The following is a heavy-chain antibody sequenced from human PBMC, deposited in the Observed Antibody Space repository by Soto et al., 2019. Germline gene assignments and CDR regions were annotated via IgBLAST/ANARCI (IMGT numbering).Heavy chain of an antibody. J-gene: IGHJ6*02. CDR1: GYSFTSQW. CDR3: GRRQAGYYGMDV. Sequence: HGESLKISCKGPGYSFTSQWMISVRQLPGKGLEWMGRIDPSDSQTNYRPSFQGHVSISADKSSSTACRQWSSLKASDTAMYYCGRRQAGYYGMDVWGQGTTVTVSS. CDR2: IDPSDSQT. D-gene: IGHD6-19*01. V-gene: IGHV5-10-1*01.